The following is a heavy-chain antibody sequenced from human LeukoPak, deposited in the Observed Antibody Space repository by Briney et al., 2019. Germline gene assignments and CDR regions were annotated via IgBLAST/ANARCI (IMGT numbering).Heavy chain of an antibody. V-gene: IGHV1-18*01. CDR3: ARVALTGEKYGMDV. D-gene: IGHD7-27*01. J-gene: IGHJ6*02. Sequence: ASVKVSCKASGYTFTSYGIRWVRQAPGQGLEWMGWISAYNGNTNYAQKLQGRVTMTTDTSTSTAYMELRSLRSDDTAVYYCARVALTGEKYGMDVWGQGTTVTVSS. CDR1: GYTFTSYG. CDR2: ISAYNGNT.